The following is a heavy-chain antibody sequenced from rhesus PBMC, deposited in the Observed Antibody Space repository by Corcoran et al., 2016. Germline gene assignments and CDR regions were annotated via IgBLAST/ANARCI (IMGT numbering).Heavy chain of an antibody. CDR3: ASGPANFDY. CDR1: GGSISSSY. CDR2: IYGSGSST. J-gene: IGHJ4*01. V-gene: IGHV4-169*02. Sequence: QLQLQESGPGLVKPSETLSVTCAVSGGSISSSYWSWIRQAPGKGLEWIGYIYGSGSSTNYNPSLKSRVTLSVDTSKNQLSLKLSSVTTADTAVYCCASGPANFDYWGQGVLVTVSS.